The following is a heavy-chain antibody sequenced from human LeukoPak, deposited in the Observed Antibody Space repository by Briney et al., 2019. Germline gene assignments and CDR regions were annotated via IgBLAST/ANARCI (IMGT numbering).Heavy chain of an antibody. V-gene: IGHV4-61*09. CDR1: GASISSTSYC. CDR3: ARSKWLFFDY. Sequence: SETLSLTCTVSGASISSTSYCWGWIRQPAGKGLEWIGHIHTSGSTNYNPSLKSRVTISVDTSKNQFSLKLSSVTAADTAVYYCARSKWLFFDYWGQGTLVTVSS. CDR2: IHTSGST. J-gene: IGHJ4*02. D-gene: IGHD3-22*01.